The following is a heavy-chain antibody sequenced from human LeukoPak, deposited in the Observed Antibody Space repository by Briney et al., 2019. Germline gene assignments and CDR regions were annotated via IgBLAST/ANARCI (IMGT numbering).Heavy chain of an antibody. V-gene: IGHV3-48*03. CDR1: GFTFSSYE. CDR2: ISSSGSTI. D-gene: IGHD3-9*01. Sequence: GGSLRLSCAASGFTFSSYEMNWVRQAPGKGLEWVSYISSSGSTIYYADSVKGRFTISRDNAKNSPYLQMNSLRAEDTAVYYCAREGGYYDILTGYPPDYWGQGTLVTVSS. J-gene: IGHJ4*02. CDR3: AREGGYYDILTGYPPDY.